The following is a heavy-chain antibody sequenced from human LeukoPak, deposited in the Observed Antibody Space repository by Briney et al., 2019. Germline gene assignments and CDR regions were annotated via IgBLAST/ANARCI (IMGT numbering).Heavy chain of an antibody. D-gene: IGHD3-10*01. CDR1: GFTFSDYY. Sequence: GGSPRLSCAASGFTFSDYYMSWVRQAPGKGLEWVSAISGSGGSTYYADSVKGRFTISRDNSKNTLYLQMNSLRAEDTAVYYCARAPTLYGSGPVLDYWGQGTLVTVSS. CDR2: ISGSGGST. V-gene: IGHV3-23*01. CDR3: ARAPTLYGSGPVLDY. J-gene: IGHJ4*02.